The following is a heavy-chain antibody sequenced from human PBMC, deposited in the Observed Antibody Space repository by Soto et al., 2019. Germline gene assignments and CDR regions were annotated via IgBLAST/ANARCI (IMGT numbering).Heavy chain of an antibody. J-gene: IGHJ4*02. Sequence: GGSLRLSCAASGFTFSSYAMHWVRQAPGKGLEWVALISYDGSNRYYADSVKGRFTVSRDNSKDTLHLQMNSLRVEDTAVYYCARAKDTAMGALRPGACWGQGTLVTVSS. D-gene: IGHD5-18*01. CDR1: GFTFSSYA. V-gene: IGHV3-30-3*01. CDR2: ISYDGSNR. CDR3: ARAKDTAMGALRPGAC.